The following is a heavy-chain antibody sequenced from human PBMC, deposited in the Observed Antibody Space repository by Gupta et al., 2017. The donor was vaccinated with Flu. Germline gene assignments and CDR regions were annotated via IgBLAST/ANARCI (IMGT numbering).Heavy chain of an antibody. V-gene: IGHV4-59*01. D-gene: IGHD3-22*01. J-gene: IGHJ4*02. CDR2: NYYSART. CDR3: AGYDSGDYSLEY. CDR1: GGSINGYY. Sequence: QVQLQESGPGLAKPSETLSLTCTVSGGSINGYYCGWIRQPPGKGLEWIGYNYYSARTKYNPSLKSRVAMSVDTSQNHFSLKTNSVTAADTAVYDCAGYDSGDYSLEYWGQGTLGTVSS.